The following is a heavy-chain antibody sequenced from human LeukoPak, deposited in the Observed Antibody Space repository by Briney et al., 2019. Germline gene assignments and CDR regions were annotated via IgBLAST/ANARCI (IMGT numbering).Heavy chain of an antibody. CDR3: ARDLFGIVVVPAAMGY. J-gene: IGHJ4*02. CDR1: GYTFTGYY. V-gene: IGHV1-2*02. CDR2: INPNSGGT. Sequence: ASVKVSCRASGYTFTGYYMHWVRQAPGQGLEWMGWINPNSGGTNYAQKFQGRVTMTRGTSISTAYMELSRLRSDDTAVYYCARDLFGIVVVPAAMGYWGQGTLVTVSS. D-gene: IGHD2-2*01.